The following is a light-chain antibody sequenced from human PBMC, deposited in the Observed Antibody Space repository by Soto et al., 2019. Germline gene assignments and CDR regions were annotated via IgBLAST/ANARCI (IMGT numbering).Light chain of an antibody. CDR2: EVT. CDR3: TSCAGNFNVV. J-gene: IGLJ2*01. Sequence: QSALTQPPSASGSPGQSVTISCTGTSSDIGGYNYVSWYQQPPGKAPKLMIYEVTKRPSGVPDRFSGSKSGNTASLTVSGLQAEDEADYYCTSCAGNFNVVFGGGTKLTVL. CDR1: SSDIGGYNY. V-gene: IGLV2-8*01.